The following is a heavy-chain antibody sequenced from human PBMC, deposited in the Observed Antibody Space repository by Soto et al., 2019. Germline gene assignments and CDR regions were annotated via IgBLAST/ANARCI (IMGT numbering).Heavy chain of an antibody. Sequence: QVQLVQSGAEVKKPESSVKVSCKAPGGTFSTYAISWVRQAPGQGLEWMGGIIPMFGTANYAQRFQDGVTINADESTNTVSMERSSLRSEDTAVYFCASGIQLWLRRINNGYSGWGQGTLVTVSS. CDR3: ASGIQLWLRRINNGYSG. J-gene: IGHJ4*02. V-gene: IGHV1-69*12. CDR2: IIPMFGTA. CDR1: GGTFSTYA. D-gene: IGHD5-18*01.